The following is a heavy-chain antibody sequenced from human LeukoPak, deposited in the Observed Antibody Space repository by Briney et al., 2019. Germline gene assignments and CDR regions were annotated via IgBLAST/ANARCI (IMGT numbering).Heavy chain of an antibody. Sequence: PGGSLRLSCAASGFTFSGYEMNWVRQAPGKGLEWVSYISISGSTMYYADSVKGRFTISRDNSKTSVYLQMSGLRAEDTAVYYCARGGSSGYHYNAFDIWGQGTMVTVSS. CDR3: ARGGSSGYHYNAFDI. J-gene: IGHJ3*02. D-gene: IGHD3-22*01. CDR1: GFTFSGYE. CDR2: ISISGSTM. V-gene: IGHV3-48*03.